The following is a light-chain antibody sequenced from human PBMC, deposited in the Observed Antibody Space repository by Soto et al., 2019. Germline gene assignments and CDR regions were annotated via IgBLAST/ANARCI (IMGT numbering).Light chain of an antibody. V-gene: IGLV2-11*01. CDR1: SSDVGGYNY. Sequence: QSVLTQPRSVSRSPGKSVAISCTGTSSDVGGYNYVSWYQQHPGKAPKLMIYDVSERPSGVPDRFSGSKSGNTASLTISGLQSEDEADYYCCSYAGSYSLYVFGTGTKLTVL. CDR3: CSYAGSYSLYV. CDR2: DVS. J-gene: IGLJ1*01.